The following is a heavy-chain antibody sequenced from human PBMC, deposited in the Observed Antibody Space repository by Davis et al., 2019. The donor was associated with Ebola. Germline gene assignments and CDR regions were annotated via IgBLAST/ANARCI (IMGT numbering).Heavy chain of an antibody. CDR3: AKAAKSGYWYFDL. J-gene: IGHJ2*01. CDR1: GFTFSSYW. V-gene: IGHV3-23*01. Sequence: GESLKISCAASGFTFSSYWMSWVRQAPGKGLEWVSAISGSGGSTYYADSVKGRFTISRDNSKNTLYLQMNSLRAEDTAVYYCAKAAKSGYWYFDLWGRGTLVTVSS. CDR2: ISGSGGST. D-gene: IGHD6-25*01.